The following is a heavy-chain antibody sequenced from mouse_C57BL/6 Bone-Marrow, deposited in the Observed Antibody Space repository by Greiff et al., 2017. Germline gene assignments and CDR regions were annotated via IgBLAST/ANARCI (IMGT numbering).Heavy chain of an antibody. CDR1: GYAFSSSW. J-gene: IGHJ1*03. Sequence: QVQLQQSGPELVKPGASVKISCKASGYAFSSSWMNWVKQRPGKGLEWIGRIYPGDGDTNYNGKFKGKATLTADKSSSTAYMQLSSLTSEDSAVYVCARPLNWDRWYFDVWGTGTTVTVSS. D-gene: IGHD4-1*01. CDR3: ARPLNWDRWYFDV. CDR2: IYPGDGDT. V-gene: IGHV1-82*01.